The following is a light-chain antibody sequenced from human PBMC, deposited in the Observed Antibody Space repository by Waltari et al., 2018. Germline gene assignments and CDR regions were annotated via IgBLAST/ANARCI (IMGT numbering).Light chain of an antibody. CDR2: SPS. Sequence: LTQSPATLSLSPGERATLSCRASQSVSSYLAWYQQKPGQAPRFLIHSPSSRATGIPDTFSGSGSGTEFTLTISSLEPEDVGVYHCYQHSSGYSFGQGTKVEIK. V-gene: IGKV3-11*01. J-gene: IGKJ2*03. CDR1: QSVSSY. CDR3: YQHSSGYS.